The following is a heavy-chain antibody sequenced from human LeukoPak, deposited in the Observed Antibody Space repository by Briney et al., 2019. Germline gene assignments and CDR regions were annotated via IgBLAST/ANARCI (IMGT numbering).Heavy chain of an antibody. J-gene: IGHJ4*02. CDR2: IYYSGST. V-gene: IGHV4-59*12. CDR1: GGSISSYY. Sequence: PSETLSLTCTVSGGSISSYYWSWIRQPPGKGLEWIGYIYYSGSTNYNPSLKSRVTMSVDTSKNQFSLKLSSVTAADTAVYYCAGALPYSSGWYFDYWGQGTLVTVSS. D-gene: IGHD6-19*01. CDR3: AGALPYSSGWYFDY.